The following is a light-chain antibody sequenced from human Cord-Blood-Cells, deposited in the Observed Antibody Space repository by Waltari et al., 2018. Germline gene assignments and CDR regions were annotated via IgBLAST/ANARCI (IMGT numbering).Light chain of an antibody. CDR1: QSVSSK. V-gene: IGKV3-15*01. Sequence: EIVMTQSPATLSVSPGERANLSCRASQSVSSKLAWYQQKPGQAPRLLIYGASPRATGIPARFSGSGSGTEFTLTISSLQSEDFAVYYCQQYNNWPLWTFGQGTKVEIK. J-gene: IGKJ1*01. CDR2: GAS. CDR3: QQYNNWPLWT.